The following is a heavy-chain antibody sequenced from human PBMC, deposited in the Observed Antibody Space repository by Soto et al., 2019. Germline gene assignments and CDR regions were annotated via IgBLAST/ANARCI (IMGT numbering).Heavy chain of an antibody. CDR1: GFTFSSYA. V-gene: IGHV3-30*04. CDR2: ISYDGRNE. Sequence: VGSLRLSCAASGFTFSSYALHWVRHSPGKGLEWVAVISYDGRNENYADSVKGRFTISRDNSKNTLFLQMNSLRPEDTAVYYCARSLRYKWNYDFAYGAQGTRVPVS. J-gene: IGHJ4*02. CDR3: ARSLRYKWNYDFAY. D-gene: IGHD1-7*01.